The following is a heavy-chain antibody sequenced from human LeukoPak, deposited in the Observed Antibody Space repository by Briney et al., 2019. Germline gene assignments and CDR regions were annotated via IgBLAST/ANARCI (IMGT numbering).Heavy chain of an antibody. Sequence: SETLSLTCTVSGYSITSAYYWGWIRQPPGKGLEWIGSFFLKGSTYYNPSLKSRVTISLDTSKNQFSLKLSSVTAADTAVYYCARGMDTAIVPIDYWGQGTLVTVSS. CDR3: ARGMDTAIVPIDY. J-gene: IGHJ4*02. CDR1: GYSITSAYY. V-gene: IGHV4-38-2*02. CDR2: FFLKGST. D-gene: IGHD5-18*01.